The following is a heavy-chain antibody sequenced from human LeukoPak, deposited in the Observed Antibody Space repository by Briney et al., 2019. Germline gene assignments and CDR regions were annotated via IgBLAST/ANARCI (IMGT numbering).Heavy chain of an antibody. J-gene: IGHJ5*02. CDR3: ARGRVVTYSWFDP. D-gene: IGHD4-23*01. V-gene: IGHV4-61*02. CDR1: GGSISSGSYY. Sequence: SQTLSLTCTVSGGSISSGSYYWSWIRQPAGKGLEWIGRIYTSGSTNYNPSLKSRVTISVDTSKNQFSLKLSSVTAADTAVYYCARGRVVTYSWFDPWGQGTLVTVSS. CDR2: IYTSGST.